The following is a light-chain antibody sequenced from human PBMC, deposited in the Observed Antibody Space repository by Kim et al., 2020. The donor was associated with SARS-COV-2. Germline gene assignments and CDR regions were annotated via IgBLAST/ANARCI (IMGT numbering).Light chain of an antibody. V-gene: IGKV3-11*01. Sequence: PGERATLSCRASQSVRSYLGWYQQKPGQAPRLLIYDTSNRATDIPARFSGSGSGTDFTLTISSLEPEDFAVYYCQQRSDWPLTFGGGTKVDIK. CDR1: QSVRSY. CDR2: DTS. J-gene: IGKJ4*01. CDR3: QQRSDWPLT.